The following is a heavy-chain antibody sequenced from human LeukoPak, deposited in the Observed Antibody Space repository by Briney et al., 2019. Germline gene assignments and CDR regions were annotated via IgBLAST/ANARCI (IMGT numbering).Heavy chain of an antibody. Sequence: PGGSLRLSCAASGFTFSSYWMSWVRQAPGKELEWVANIKQDGSEKYYVDSVKGRFTISRDNAKNSLYLQMNSLRAEETAVYYCARGYYDILTGYTFDYWGQGTLVTVSS. CDR1: GFTFSSYW. V-gene: IGHV3-7*03. CDR2: IKQDGSEK. CDR3: ARGYYDILTGYTFDY. J-gene: IGHJ4*02. D-gene: IGHD3-9*01.